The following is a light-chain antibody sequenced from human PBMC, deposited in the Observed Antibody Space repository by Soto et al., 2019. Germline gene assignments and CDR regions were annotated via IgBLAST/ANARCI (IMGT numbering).Light chain of an antibody. CDR3: QQYKGT. V-gene: IGKV1-5*01. Sequence: ESEMTQSPSALSASVGDRVTITCRASQSIGRWLAWYQQKPGAAPKLLIYDASSLQSGVPSRFSGSGSGTEFTFSISSLQPDDFATYYCQQYKGTFGQGTKVDIK. CDR1: QSIGRW. J-gene: IGKJ1*01. CDR2: DAS.